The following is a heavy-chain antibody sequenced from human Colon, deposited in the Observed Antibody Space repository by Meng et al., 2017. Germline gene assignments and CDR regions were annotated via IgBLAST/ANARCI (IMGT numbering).Heavy chain of an antibody. J-gene: IGHJ5*02. V-gene: IGHV1-69*06. CDR2: IIPLYGTL. CDR1: GNTLSNYA. CDR3: ARDHVSHSVSHSGWFDP. Sequence: SVKVSCKATGNTLSNYAISGVRQAPGQGLEWMGGIIPLYGTLNFAHKFQDRVTITANKSTNKVNMELSSLRSEDTAVYYCARDHVSHSVSHSGWFDPWGHGTLVTVSS. D-gene: IGHD3-10*01.